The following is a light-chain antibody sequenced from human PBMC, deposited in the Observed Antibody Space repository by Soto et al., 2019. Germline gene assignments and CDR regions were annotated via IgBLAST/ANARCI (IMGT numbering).Light chain of an antibody. CDR2: GAS. J-gene: IGKJ4*01. Sequence: EIVLTQSPGTLSLSPGERATLSCRASHTISSSYLAWYQQKPGQAPRLLIYGASSRATGIPDRFTGSGSGTDFTLTISRLEPEDFAVYYCQQYGSSPLTFGGGTKVDIK. CDR3: QQYGSSPLT. V-gene: IGKV3-20*01. CDR1: HTISSSY.